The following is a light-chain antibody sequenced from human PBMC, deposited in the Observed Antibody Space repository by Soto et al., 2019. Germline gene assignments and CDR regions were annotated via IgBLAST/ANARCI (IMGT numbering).Light chain of an antibody. CDR2: ANK. Sequence: QSVLTQPPSVSGAPGQRVTISCTGSSSNIGPDYDVHWYQQLPGTAPKLLIYANKNRPAGVPDRFSASKSGTSASLAINGLQAEDGADYYCQSYDTSPSGYVFGGGTKVTVL. J-gene: IGLJ1*01. V-gene: IGLV1-40*01. CDR3: QSYDTSPSGYV. CDR1: SSNIGPDYD.